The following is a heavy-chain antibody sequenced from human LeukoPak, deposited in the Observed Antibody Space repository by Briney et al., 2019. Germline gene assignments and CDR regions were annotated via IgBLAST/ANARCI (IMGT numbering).Heavy chain of an antibody. CDR2: ISGNGDST. CDR1: GFTFRNYA. D-gene: IGHD3-22*01. V-gene: IGHV3-23*01. J-gene: IGHJ4*02. CDR3: AKDLHAFYDSSGYFDY. Sequence: PGGSLRLSCSASGFTFRNYAMNWVRQAPGKGLEWVSAISGNGDSTYYADSVRGRFTISRDNSKNTLYLQMNSLRAEDTAVYYCAKDLHAFYDSSGYFDYWGQGTLVTVSS.